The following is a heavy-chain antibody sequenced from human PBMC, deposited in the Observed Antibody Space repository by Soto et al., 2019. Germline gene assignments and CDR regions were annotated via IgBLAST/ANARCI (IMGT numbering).Heavy chain of an antibody. V-gene: IGHV3-30-3*01. D-gene: IGHD6-13*01. CDR2: ISYDGSNK. Sequence: QVQLVESGGGVVQPGRSLRLSCAASGFTFSSYAMHWVRQAPGKGLEWVAVISYDGSNKYYADSVKGRFTISRDNSKNTLYLQMNSLRAEDTAVYYCARERHSYRAAVLDYWGQGTLVTVSS. J-gene: IGHJ4*02. CDR3: ARERHSYRAAVLDY. CDR1: GFTFSSYA.